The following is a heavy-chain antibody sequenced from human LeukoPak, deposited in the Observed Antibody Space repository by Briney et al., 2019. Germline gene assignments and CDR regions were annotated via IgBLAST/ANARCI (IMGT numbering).Heavy chain of an antibody. J-gene: IGHJ4*02. V-gene: IGHV3-23*01. Sequence: GGSLRLSCAASGFTFSSYAMSWVRQAPGKGLEWVSAISGSGGSTYYADSVKGRFTISRDNSKNTLYLQMNGLRAEDTAVYYCATRGVTATYYFDYWGQGTLVTVSS. CDR2: ISGSGGST. CDR3: ATRGVTATYYFDY. D-gene: IGHD2-21*02. CDR1: GFTFSSYA.